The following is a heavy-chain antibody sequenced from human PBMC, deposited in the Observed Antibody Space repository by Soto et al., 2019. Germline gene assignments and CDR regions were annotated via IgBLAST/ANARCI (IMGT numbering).Heavy chain of an antibody. CDR2: ISYDGSNK. CDR3: ARVNYDILTGYSRYYYYGMDV. Sequence: GGSLRLSCAASGFTFSSYAMHWVRQAPGKGLEWVAVISYDGSNKYYADSVKGRFTISRDNSKNTLYLQMNSLRAEDTAVYYCARVNYDILTGYSRYYYYGMDVWGQGTTVTVSS. D-gene: IGHD3-9*01. V-gene: IGHV3-30-3*01. J-gene: IGHJ6*02. CDR1: GFTFSSYA.